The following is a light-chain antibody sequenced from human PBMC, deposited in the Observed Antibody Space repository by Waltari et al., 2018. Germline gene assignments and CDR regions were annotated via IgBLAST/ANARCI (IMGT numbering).Light chain of an antibody. CDR1: QSVSRN. Sequence: EIVMTQSPATLSVSPGERVTLPCGASQSVSRNLAWYQQKPGQAPRLLIYGASTRATGIPDRFSGSGSGTDFTLTISSLQPEDFATYYCQQSYSTPLYTFGQGTKLEIK. J-gene: IGKJ2*01. CDR3: QQSYSTPLYT. CDR2: GAS. V-gene: IGKV3D-15*01.